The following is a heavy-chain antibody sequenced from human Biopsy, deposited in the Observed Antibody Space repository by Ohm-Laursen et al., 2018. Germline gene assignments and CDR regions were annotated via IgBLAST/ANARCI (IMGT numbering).Heavy chain of an antibody. CDR1: GFTFSRHG. D-gene: IGHD3-22*01. CDR2: IRSDGNNK. V-gene: IGHV3-33*01. Sequence: SLRLSCAASGFTFSRHGMHWVRQAPGKGLAWVAVIRSDGNNKYYADSVKGRFTISRDTSRNTLYMQMNSLRVEDTALYYCARDAEEFDSSGPRFDYWGQGTLVTASS. CDR3: ARDAEEFDSSGPRFDY. J-gene: IGHJ4*02.